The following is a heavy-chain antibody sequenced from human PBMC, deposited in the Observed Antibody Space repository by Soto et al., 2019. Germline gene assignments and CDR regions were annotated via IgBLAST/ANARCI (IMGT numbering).Heavy chain of an antibody. CDR3: ARNRATVYHTGSSGMDA. Sequence: QVQLQESGPSLVKPSETLSLTCTVSGVSVTSATYDWSWIRQPPGKPMEWIGYIYFRGGADYNPAVNFRVTSSIYTSKFLSSLKLTSVTAEDTAVSYSARNRATVYHTGSSGMDAWGHGTRVVISA. V-gene: IGHV4-61*01. CDR1: GVSVTSATYD. D-gene: IGHD2-2*02. CDR2: IYFRGGA. J-gene: IGHJ6*01.